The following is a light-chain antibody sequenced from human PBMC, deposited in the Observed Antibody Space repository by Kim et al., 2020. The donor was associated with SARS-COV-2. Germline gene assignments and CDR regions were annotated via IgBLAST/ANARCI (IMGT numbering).Light chain of an antibody. Sequence: NFMLTQPHSVSESPGKTVTISYTRSSGNIASNYMQWYQQRPGSAPTIVIYEDTQRPSGVPDRFSGSIDSSSNSASLTISGLKTEDEADYYCQSYDNTNQVFGGGTQLTVL. J-gene: IGLJ3*02. CDR2: EDT. V-gene: IGLV6-57*04. CDR1: SGNIASNY. CDR3: QSYDNTNQV.